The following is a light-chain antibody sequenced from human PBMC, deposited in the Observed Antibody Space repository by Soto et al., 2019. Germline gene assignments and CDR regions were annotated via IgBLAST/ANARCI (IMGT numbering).Light chain of an antibody. J-gene: IGLJ2*01. CDR3: QAWDSSTAHVV. CDR2: QDR. Sequence: SYELTQPPSVSVSPGQTASITCSGDKLGDKYACWYQQKPGQSPVLVIYQDRKRPSGIPERFSGSNSGNTATLTISGTQAMDEADYYCQAWDSSTAHVVFGGGTKLTV. CDR1: KLGDKY. V-gene: IGLV3-1*01.